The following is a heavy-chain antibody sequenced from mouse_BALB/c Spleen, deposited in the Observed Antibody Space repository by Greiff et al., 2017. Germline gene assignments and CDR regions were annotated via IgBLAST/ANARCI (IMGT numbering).Heavy chain of an antibody. CDR3: TAVGYSPDY. D-gene: IGHD1-2*01. CDR2: IYPGSGST. Sequence: LQQPGSELVRPGASVKLSCKASGYTFTSYWMHWVKQRPGQGLEWIGNIYPGSGSTNYDEKFKSKATLTVDTSSSTAYMQLSSLTSEDSAVYYCTAVGYSPDYWGQGTTLTVSS. J-gene: IGHJ2*01. V-gene: IGHV1S22*01. CDR1: GYTFTSYW.